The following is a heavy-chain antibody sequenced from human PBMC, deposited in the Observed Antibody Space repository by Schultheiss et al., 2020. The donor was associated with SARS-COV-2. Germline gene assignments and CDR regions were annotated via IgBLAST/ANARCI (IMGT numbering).Heavy chain of an antibody. V-gene: IGHV3-30*01. CDR2: ISYDGSNK. CDR1: GFTFSSYA. D-gene: IGHD4-17*01. J-gene: IGHJ4*02. CDR3: ARDQMESGLEDGDYGMVIGY. Sequence: GGSLRLSCAASGFTFSSYAMHWVRQVPGKGLEWVAVISYDGSNKYYADSVKGRFTISIDNSKNTLYLQMNSLRAEDTDVYYCARDQMESGLEDGDYGMVIGYWGQGTLVTV.